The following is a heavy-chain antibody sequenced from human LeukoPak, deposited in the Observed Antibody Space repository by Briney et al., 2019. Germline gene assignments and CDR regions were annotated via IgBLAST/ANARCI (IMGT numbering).Heavy chain of an antibody. CDR2: IYHSGST. CDR1: GGSISSSNW. V-gene: IGHV4-4*02. D-gene: IGHD3-10*01. J-gene: IGHJ4*02. CDR3: ARYGSGSYYYFDY. Sequence: SETLSLTCAVSGGSISSSNWWSWVRQPPGKGLEWIGEIYHSGSTNYNSSLKSGVTISADKAKNQFSLKLSSVTAADTAVYYCARYGSGSYYYFDYWGQGTLVTVSS.